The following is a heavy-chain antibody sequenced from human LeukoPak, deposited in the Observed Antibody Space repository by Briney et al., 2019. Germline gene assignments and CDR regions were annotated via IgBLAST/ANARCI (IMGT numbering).Heavy chain of an antibody. CDR3: AKFEFGF. D-gene: IGHD3-16*01. CDR1: GFTFSSYV. J-gene: IGHJ4*02. V-gene: IGHV3-23*01. CDR2: ISGSGGST. Sequence: NPGGSLRLSCAVPGFTFSSYVMSWVRQAPGKGLEWVSAISGSGGSTYYADSVKGRFTISRDNSKNTLYLQMNSLRDEDTAVYYCAKFEFGFWGQGTLVTVSS.